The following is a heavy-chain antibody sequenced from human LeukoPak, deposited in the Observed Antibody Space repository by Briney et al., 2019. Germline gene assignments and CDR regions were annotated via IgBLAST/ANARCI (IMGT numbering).Heavy chain of an antibody. D-gene: IGHD5-18*01. CDR1: GLTVSNHW. V-gene: IGHV3-7*03. J-gene: IGHJ5*02. Sequence: GGSLRLSCVASGLTVSNHWMSWFRKAPGKGLEWVANIREERGQEYYVDSVKGRFTISKNSAKNSLYLQMNTLRVEDTAMYYCASLDTAKQPLANHWGQGTLVTVSS. CDR2: IREERGQE. CDR3: ASLDTAKQPLANH.